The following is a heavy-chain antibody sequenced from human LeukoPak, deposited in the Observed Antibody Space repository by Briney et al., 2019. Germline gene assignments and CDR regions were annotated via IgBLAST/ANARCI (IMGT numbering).Heavy chain of an antibody. Sequence: ASVKVSCKASGGTFSSYATSWVRQAPGQGLEWMGGIIPIFGTANYAQKFQGRVTITADESTSTAYMELSSLRSEDTAVYYCARFSTGYSYAPIDYWGQGTLVTVSS. CDR1: GGTFSSYA. CDR2: IIPIFGTA. D-gene: IGHD5-18*01. J-gene: IGHJ4*02. V-gene: IGHV1-69*01. CDR3: ARFSTGYSYAPIDY.